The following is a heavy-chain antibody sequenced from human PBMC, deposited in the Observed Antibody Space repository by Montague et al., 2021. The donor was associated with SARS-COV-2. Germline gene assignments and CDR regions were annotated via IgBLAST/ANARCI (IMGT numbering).Heavy chain of an antibody. D-gene: IGHD2-21*01. CDR2: IYTTWST. V-gene: IGHV4-4*07. Sequence: SETLSLTCTVSGEPISGFYWNWIRQSAAEGLEWIGRIYTTWSTNYNPSLKSRVTVSVDTSKNQFSLKLTSVTVADTAVYYCAKEAVLAPYCFDYWGQGALVADSS. CDR3: AKEAVLAPYCFDY. CDR1: GEPISGFY. J-gene: IGHJ4*02.